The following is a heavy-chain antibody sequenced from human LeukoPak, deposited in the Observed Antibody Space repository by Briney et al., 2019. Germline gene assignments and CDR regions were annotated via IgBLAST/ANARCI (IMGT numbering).Heavy chain of an antibody. CDR2: INHSGST. CDR3: ARDGDNYYDSSGYKTPFDY. V-gene: IGHV4-34*01. D-gene: IGHD3-22*01. CDR1: GGSFSGYY. Sequence: PSETLSLTCAVYGGSFSGYYWSWIRQPPGKGLEWIGEINHSGSTNYNPSLKSRVTISVDTSKNQFSLKLSSVTAADTAVYYCARDGDNYYDSSGYKTPFDYWGQGTLVTVSS. J-gene: IGHJ4*02.